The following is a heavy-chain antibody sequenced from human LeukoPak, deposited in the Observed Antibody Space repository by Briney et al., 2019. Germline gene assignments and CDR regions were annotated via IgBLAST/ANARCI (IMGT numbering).Heavy chain of an antibody. V-gene: IGHV3-7*01. CDR2: VNTGGSAA. CDR3: VRDGGVSGYDLLDY. Sequence: GGSLRLSCAASGFPFHNYWRTWVRQAPGKGLERVAKVNTGGSAANSADSVKARSTISRDTARSSVSLQMNILSAEDTAVYYCVRDGGVSGYDLLDYWGQGTLVTVSS. J-gene: IGHJ4*02. CDR1: GFPFHNYW. D-gene: IGHD5-12*01.